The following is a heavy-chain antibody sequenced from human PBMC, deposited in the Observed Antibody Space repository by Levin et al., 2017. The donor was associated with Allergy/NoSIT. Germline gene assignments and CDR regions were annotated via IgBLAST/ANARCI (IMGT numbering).Heavy chain of an antibody. D-gene: IGHD3-22*01. CDR1: GFTFSSYA. CDR3: AKGPVDSSGSHDYDYYGMDV. Sequence: GGSLRLSCAASGFTFSSYAMSWVRQAPGKGLEWVSAISGSGGSTYYADSVKGRFTISRDNSKNTLYLKMNSLRAEDTAVYYCAKGPVDSSGSHDYDYYGMDVWGQGTTVTVSS. V-gene: IGHV3-23*01. CDR2: ISGSGGST. J-gene: IGHJ6*02.